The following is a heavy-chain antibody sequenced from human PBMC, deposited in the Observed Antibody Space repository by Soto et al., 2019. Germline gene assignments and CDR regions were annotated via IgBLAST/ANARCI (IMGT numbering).Heavy chain of an antibody. CDR2: ISGSGGST. D-gene: IGHD3-3*01. V-gene: IGHV3-23*01. Sequence: EGSLRLSCAASGFTFSSYAMSWVRQAPGKGLEWVSAISGSGGSTYYADSVKGRFTISRDNSKNTLYLQMNSLRAEDTAVYYCAKDPSNKKVLRFLEWLVQHGGGIDPWGQGTLVTVSS. CDR3: AKDPSNKKVLRFLEWLVQHGGGIDP. J-gene: IGHJ5*02. CDR1: GFTFSSYA.